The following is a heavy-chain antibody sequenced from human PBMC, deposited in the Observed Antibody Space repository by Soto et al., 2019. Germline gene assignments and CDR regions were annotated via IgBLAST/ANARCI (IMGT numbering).Heavy chain of an antibody. CDR3: ARHYSAMGV. J-gene: IGHJ6*02. V-gene: IGHV3-53*02. CDR2: IYSDNNT. CDR1: GFTVSSDS. Sequence: EVQLVETCGDLIQPGGSLRLSCAASGFTVSSDSMTWVRQAPGKGLEWISIIYSDNNTDYADSVKGRFSISRDTSKNILYLQMNSLRAEDTAEDYCARHYSAMGVWGQGTTVTVSS.